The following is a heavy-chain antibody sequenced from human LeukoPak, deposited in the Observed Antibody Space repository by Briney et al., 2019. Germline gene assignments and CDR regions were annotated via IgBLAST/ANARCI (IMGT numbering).Heavy chain of an antibody. CDR2: INAGNGNT. V-gene: IGHV1-3*01. CDR3: ARAYGSGREYNWFDP. CDR1: GYTFTSYA. D-gene: IGHD3-10*01. Sequence: ASVKVSCKASGYTFTSYAMRWVRQTPGQRLEWMGWINAGNGNTKYSQEFQGRVTITRDTSASTAYMELSSLRSEDTAVYYCARAYGSGREYNWFDPWGQGTLVTVSS. J-gene: IGHJ5*02.